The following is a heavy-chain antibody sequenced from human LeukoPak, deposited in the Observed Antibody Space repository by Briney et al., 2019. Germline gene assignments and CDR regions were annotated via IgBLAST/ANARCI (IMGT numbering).Heavy chain of an antibody. CDR1: GFTVSSNY. CDR3: ARNDGYSYGYFDY. CDR2: IYSGGST. J-gene: IGHJ4*02. D-gene: IGHD5-18*01. V-gene: IGHV3-53*01. Sequence: GGSLRLSCAASGFTVSSNYMSWVRQAPGKGLEWVSVIYSGGSTYYADSVKGRFTISRDNSKNTLYLQMNSLRAEDTAVYYCARNDGYSYGYFDYWGQGTLVTVSS.